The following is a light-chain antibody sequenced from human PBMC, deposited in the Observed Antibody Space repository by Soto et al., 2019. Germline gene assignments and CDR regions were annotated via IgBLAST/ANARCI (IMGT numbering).Light chain of an antibody. CDR2: DVS. V-gene: IGLV2-14*01. CDR3: SSYTSSSTLV. CDR1: SSDVGGYNY. J-gene: IGLJ2*01. Sequence: QSALTQPASVSGSPGQSITISCTGTSSDVGGYNYVSWYQQHPGKAPKLMIYDVSNRPSGVSNRFSGSKSGNTASLTISGXQAXXXADYYCSSYTSSSTLVFGGGTKLTVL.